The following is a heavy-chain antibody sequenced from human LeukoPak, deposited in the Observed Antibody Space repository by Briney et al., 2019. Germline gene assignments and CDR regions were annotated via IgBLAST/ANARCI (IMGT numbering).Heavy chain of an antibody. CDR3: ARPKRERGGAYYFDY. CDR1: GFTFSSYA. Sequence: GGSLRLSCAASGFTFSSYAMHWVRQAPGKGLEWVSSISSSSSYIYYADSVKGRFTISRDNAKSSLYLQMNSLRAEDTAVYYWARPKRERGGAYYFDYWAKEPLSP. D-gene: IGHD1-1*01. J-gene: IGHJ4*01. V-gene: IGHV3-21*01. CDR2: ISSSSSYI.